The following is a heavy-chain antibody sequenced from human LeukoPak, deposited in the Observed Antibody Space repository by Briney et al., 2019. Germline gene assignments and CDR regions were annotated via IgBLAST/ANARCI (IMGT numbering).Heavy chain of an antibody. CDR1: GGSISSGSYY. J-gene: IGHJ5*02. V-gene: IGHV4-61*02. CDR2: IYTSGST. Sequence: PSQTLSLTCTVSGGSISSGSYYWSWIRQPAGKGLEWIGRIYTSGSTNYNPSLKSRVTISVDTSQNQFSLKLSSVTAADTAVYYCASTHCSSTSCYRVHWFDPWGQGTLVTVSS. D-gene: IGHD2-2*02. CDR3: ASTHCSSTSCYRVHWFDP.